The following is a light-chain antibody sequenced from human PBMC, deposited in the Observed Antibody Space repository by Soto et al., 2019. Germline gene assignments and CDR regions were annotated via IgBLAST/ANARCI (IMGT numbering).Light chain of an antibody. CDR2: KAS. CDR3: QPYNIYPLI. CDR1: QSISSW. J-gene: IGKJ4*01. Sequence: DIQMTQSPSTLSASVGDRVTITCRASQSISSWLAWYQQKPGKAPKLLIYKASSLESGVPSRFSGSGSGTEFTLTTSSLQPDDFATYYCQPYNIYPLIFGGGTQVEIK. V-gene: IGKV1-5*03.